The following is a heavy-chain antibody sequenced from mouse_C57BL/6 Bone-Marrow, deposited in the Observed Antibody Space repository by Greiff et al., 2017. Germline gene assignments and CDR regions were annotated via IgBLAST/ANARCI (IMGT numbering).Heavy chain of an antibody. CDR3: ARYDYDGY. CDR1: GFTFSSYG. Sequence: EVQGVESGGDLVKPGGSLKLSCAASGFTFSSYGMSWVRQTPDKRLEWVATISSGGSYTYSPDSVKGRFTISRDNAKNTLYLQMSSLKSEDTAMYYCARYDYDGYWGQGTTLTVSS. D-gene: IGHD2-4*01. CDR2: ISSGGSYT. V-gene: IGHV5-6*01. J-gene: IGHJ2*01.